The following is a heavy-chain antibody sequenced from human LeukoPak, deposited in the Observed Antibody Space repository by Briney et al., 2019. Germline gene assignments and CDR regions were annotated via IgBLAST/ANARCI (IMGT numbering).Heavy chain of an antibody. V-gene: IGHV1-69*04. CDR3: ATAFGGVIVPQI. CDR1: GGTFSSYA. CDR2: ITPILGIA. Sequence: SVKVSCKASGGTFSSYAISWVRQAPGQGLEWMGRITPILGIANYAQKFQGRVTITADKSTSTAYMELSSLRSEDTAVYYCATAFGGVIVPQIWGQGTLVTVSS. J-gene: IGHJ4*02. D-gene: IGHD3-16*02.